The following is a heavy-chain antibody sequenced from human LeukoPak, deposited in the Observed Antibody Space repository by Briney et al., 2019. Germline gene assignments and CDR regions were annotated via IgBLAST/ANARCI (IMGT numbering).Heavy chain of an antibody. CDR3: ARAGYCSSTSCQWVPLV. V-gene: IGHV4-59*01. CDR1: GGSMKNYY. J-gene: IGHJ6*02. CDR2: IYYSGST. Sequence: ETLSLTCTVSGGSMKNYYWIWIRQSPGKGLEWIGYIYYSGSTNYNPSLKSRVTISVDTSKNQFSLELSSVTAADTAVYYCARAGYCSSTSCQWVPLVWGQGTTVTVSS. D-gene: IGHD2-2*03.